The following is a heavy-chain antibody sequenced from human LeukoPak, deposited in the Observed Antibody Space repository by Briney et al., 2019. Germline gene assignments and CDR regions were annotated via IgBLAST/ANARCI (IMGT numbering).Heavy chain of an antibody. Sequence: PGGSLRLSCAASGFTFSSYSMNWVRQAPGKGLEWVSSISSSSSYIYYADSVKGRFTISRDNAKNSLYLQMNSLRAEDTAVYYCARDPYVRYCSGGSCYSGAFDYWGQGTLVNVSS. CDR1: GFTFSSYS. CDR2: ISSSSSYI. J-gene: IGHJ4*02. D-gene: IGHD2-15*01. CDR3: ARDPYVRYCSGGSCYSGAFDY. V-gene: IGHV3-21*01.